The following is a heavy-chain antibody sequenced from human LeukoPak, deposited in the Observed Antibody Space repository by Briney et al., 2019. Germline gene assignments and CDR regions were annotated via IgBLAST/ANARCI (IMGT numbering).Heavy chain of an antibody. CDR3: ARVSSRSDYYDSSGYLLR. D-gene: IGHD3-22*01. V-gene: IGHV1-46*01. CDR2: INPSGGST. Sequence: ASVKVSCKASGYTFTSHYMHWVRQAPGQGLEWMGIINPSGGSTSYAQKFQGRVTMTRDTSTSTVYMELSSLRSEDTAVYYCARVSSRSDYYDSSGYLLRWGQGTLVTVSS. CDR1: GYTFTSHY. J-gene: IGHJ4*02.